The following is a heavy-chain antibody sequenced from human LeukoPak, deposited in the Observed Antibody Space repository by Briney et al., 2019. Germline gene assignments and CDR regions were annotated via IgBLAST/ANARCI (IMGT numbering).Heavy chain of an antibody. CDR3: AISTGWYRFDY. D-gene: IGHD6-19*01. CDR2: MRPNTGDT. J-gene: IGHJ4*02. V-gene: IGHV1-8*01. CDR1: GYTFTNYD. Sequence: EASVKVSCKASGYTFTNYDFNWVGQAPGQGLEWLGWMRPNTGDTHSALKFQGRVTMTRDTSITTAYMELSSLAPDDTAVYFCAISTGWYRFDYWGQGTKVTVSS.